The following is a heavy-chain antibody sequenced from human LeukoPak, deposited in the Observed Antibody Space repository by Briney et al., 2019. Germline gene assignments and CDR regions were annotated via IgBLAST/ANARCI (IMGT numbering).Heavy chain of an antibody. J-gene: IGHJ4*02. Sequence: PGRSLRLSCAASGFTFSSYSMHWVRQAPGKGLEWVAVISYDGSNKYYADSVKGRSTISRDNSKNTLYLQMNSLRAEDTAVYYCAKDRLVVVPAAMPKARGLFDYWGQGTLVTVSS. D-gene: IGHD2-2*01. CDR3: AKDRLVVVPAAMPKARGLFDY. CDR2: ISYDGSNK. CDR1: GFTFSSYS. V-gene: IGHV3-30*18.